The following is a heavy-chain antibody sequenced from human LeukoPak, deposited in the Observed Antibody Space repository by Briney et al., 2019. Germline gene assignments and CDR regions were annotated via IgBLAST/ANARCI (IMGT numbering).Heavy chain of an antibody. CDR1: GFTFSSYS. CDR3: AGAVEMTTTLPFAY. D-gene: IGHD5-24*01. Sequence: GGSLRLSCAASGFTFSSYSMNWVRQAPGKGLEWVSAVSDSGGSTYYADSVKGRFTISRDNSKNTLYLQMNSLRAEDTAVYYCAGAVEMTTTLPFAYWGQGTLVTVSS. J-gene: IGHJ4*02. CDR2: VSDSGGST. V-gene: IGHV3-23*01.